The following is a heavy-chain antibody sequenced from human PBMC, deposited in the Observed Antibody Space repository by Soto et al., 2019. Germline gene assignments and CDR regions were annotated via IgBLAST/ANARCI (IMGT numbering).Heavy chain of an antibody. CDR1: GFTFSDHH. CDR2: ARNKANSYTT. Sequence: GGSLRLSCAASGFTFSDHHMDWVRQAPGKGLGWVGRARNKANSYTTAYAASVKGRFTISRDDSKNSLSLQMNSLKTEDTAVYFCARLIGKRFDLWGQGNLVTVSS. V-gene: IGHV3-72*01. J-gene: IGHJ4*02. CDR3: ARLIGKRFDL.